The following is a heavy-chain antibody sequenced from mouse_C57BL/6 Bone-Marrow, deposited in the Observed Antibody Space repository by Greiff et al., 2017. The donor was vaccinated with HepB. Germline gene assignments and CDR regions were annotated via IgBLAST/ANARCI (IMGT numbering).Heavy chain of an antibody. V-gene: IGHV1-64*01. CDR1: GYTFTSYW. J-gene: IGHJ2*01. CDR3: ARHEGPGYYFDY. CDR2: IHPNSGST. Sequence: QVQLQQPGAELVKPGASVKLSCKASGYTFTSYWMHWVKQSPGQGLEWIGMIHPNSGSTNYNEKFKSKATLTVDKSSSTAYMQLSSLTSEDSAVYFCARHEGPGYYFDYWGQGTTLTVSS. D-gene: IGHD4-1*01.